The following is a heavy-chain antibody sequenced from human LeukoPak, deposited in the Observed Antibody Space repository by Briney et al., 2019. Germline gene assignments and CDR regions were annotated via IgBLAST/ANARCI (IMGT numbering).Heavy chain of an antibody. CDR2: IKQDGSEK. J-gene: IGHJ4*02. CDR1: GFTFSSYR. D-gene: IGHD2-21*02. CDR3: ARDPIVVVTGFDY. Sequence: GGSLRLSCAASGFTFSSYRMSWVRQAPGKGLEWVANIKQDGSEKYYVDSVKGRFTISRDNAKNSLYLQMNSLRAEDTAVYYCARDPIVVVTGFDYWGQGTLVTVSS. V-gene: IGHV3-7*05.